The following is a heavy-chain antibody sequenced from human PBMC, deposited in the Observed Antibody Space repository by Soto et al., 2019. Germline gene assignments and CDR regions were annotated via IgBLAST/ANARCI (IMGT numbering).Heavy chain of an antibody. CDR3: ARGPGFWSGYYYHYYYYYMDV. Sequence: LRLSCAASGFTVSSNYMSWVRQAPGKGLEWVSVIYSGGSTYYADSVKGRFTISRDNSKNTLYLQMNSLRAEDTAVYYCARGPGFWSGYYYHYYYYYMDVWGKGTTVTVSS. V-gene: IGHV3-66*01. D-gene: IGHD3-3*01. CDR1: GFTVSSNY. J-gene: IGHJ6*03. CDR2: IYSGGST.